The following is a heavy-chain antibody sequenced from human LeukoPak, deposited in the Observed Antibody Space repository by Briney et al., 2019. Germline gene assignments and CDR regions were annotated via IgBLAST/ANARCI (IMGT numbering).Heavy chain of an antibody. Sequence: ASVKVSCKASGYTFTSYGISWVRRAPGQGLEWMGWISAYNGNTNYAQKLQGRVTMTTDTSTSTAYMELRSLRSDDTAVYYCARDGISGYTADLPFHRFDPWGQGTLVTVSS. CDR1: GYTFTSYG. CDR2: ISAYNGNT. CDR3: ARDGISGYTADLPFHRFDP. D-gene: IGHD3-22*01. V-gene: IGHV1-18*01. J-gene: IGHJ5*02.